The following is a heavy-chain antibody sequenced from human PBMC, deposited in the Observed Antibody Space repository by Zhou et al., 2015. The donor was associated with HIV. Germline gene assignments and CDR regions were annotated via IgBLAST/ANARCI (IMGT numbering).Heavy chain of an antibody. D-gene: IGHD3-22*01. Sequence: QVQVVQSGAEVKNPGASVKVSCKASGYTFTGYYIHWVRQAPGQGLEWMGWINPNSGATNYAQKFQGWITMTRDTSISTAYLELSRLRSDDTAVYYCARQGSYYYETGGYYYKGSGDNDAFDIVGPRAVLTVSS. CDR1: GYTFTGYY. CDR2: INPNSGAT. V-gene: IGHV1-2*04. J-gene: IGHJ3*02. CDR3: ARQGSYYYETGGYYYKGSGDNDAFDI.